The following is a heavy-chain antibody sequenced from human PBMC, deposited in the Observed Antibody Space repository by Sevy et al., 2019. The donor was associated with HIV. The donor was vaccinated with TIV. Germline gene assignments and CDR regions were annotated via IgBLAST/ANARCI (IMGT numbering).Heavy chain of an antibody. CDR3: TRVGDDFWSGYYTGFDY. Sequence: GGSLRLSCTASGFTFGDYAMSWVRQAPGKGLEWVGFIRSKAYGGTTEYAASVKGRFTISRDDSKSIAYLQMNSLKTEDTAVYYCTRVGDDFWSGYYTGFDYWGQGILVTVSS. V-gene: IGHV3-49*04. J-gene: IGHJ4*02. CDR2: IRSKAYGGTT. D-gene: IGHD3-3*01. CDR1: GFTFGDYA.